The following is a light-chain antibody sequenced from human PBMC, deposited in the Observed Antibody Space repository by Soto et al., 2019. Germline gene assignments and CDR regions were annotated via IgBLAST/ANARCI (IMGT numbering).Light chain of an antibody. CDR2: KIS. V-gene: IGKV2-24*01. Sequence: DIVMTQTPLSSPVTLGQPASISCRSSQSLLHDDGDTYLSWLQQRPGQPPRLLISKISNRFSGVPDRITGSGAGTDFTLRITRVEAEDVGVYYCMQTTQCPWTFGPGTKVEIK. J-gene: IGKJ1*01. CDR1: QSLLHDDGDTY. CDR3: MQTTQCPWT.